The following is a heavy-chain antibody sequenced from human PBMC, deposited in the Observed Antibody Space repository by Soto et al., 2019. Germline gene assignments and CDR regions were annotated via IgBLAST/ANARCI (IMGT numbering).Heavy chain of an antibody. CDR3: AAVGDIVATFNDAFDI. V-gene: IGHV1-58*02. Sequence: VRLSCAAWGYTFSDSARTWIREGPWKGLEWVSSICXXSXXIXXXXXFXXRVNITRDMSTSTAYMELSSLRSEYTAVYYCAAVGDIVATFNDAFDIWGQGR. CDR1: GYTFSDSA. CDR2: ICXXSXXI. J-gene: IGHJ3*02. D-gene: IGHD5-12*01.